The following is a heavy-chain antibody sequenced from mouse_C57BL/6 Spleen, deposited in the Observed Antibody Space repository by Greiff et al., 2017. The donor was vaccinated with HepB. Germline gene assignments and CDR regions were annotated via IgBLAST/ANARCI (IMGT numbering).Heavy chain of an antibody. CDR1: GFNIKDDY. D-gene: IGHD2-1*01. CDR2: IDPENGDT. CDR3: TTGEDGNSYYFDY. V-gene: IGHV14-4*01. Sequence: VQLQQSGAELVRPGASVKLSCTASGFNIKDDYMHWVKQRPEQGLEWIGWIDPENGDTEYASKFQGTATITADTSSNTAYLQLSSLTSEDTAVYYCTTGEDGNSYYFDYWGQGTTLTVSS. J-gene: IGHJ2*01.